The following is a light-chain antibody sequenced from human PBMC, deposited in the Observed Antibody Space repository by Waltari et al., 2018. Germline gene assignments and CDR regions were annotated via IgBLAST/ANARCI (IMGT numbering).Light chain of an antibody. CDR2: DVS. CDR3: SSYTSSSLVV. CDR1: SSDVGGYNF. V-gene: IGLV2-14*01. J-gene: IGLJ2*01. Sequence: QSALTQPASVSGSPGQSLTISCTGTSSDVGGYNFVSWYQQPPGKAPKLMIYDVSKRPSGVSKRFSGSKSGNTASLTISGLQAEDEAAYYCSSYTSSSLVVFGGGTKLTVL.